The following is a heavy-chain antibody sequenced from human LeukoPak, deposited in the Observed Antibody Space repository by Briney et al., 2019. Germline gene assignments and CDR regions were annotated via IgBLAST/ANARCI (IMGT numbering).Heavy chain of an antibody. V-gene: IGHV4-34*01. Sequence: KPSETLSLTCAVYGGAFSGFYWSWIRQPPGKGPGWIGEINHSGSTKSNPSLESRVTISVDTSKNQFSLKLSSVTAADTAVYYCARVRYCSGGSCYSDYYFDYWGQGTLVTVSS. CDR3: ARVRYCSGGSCYSDYYFDY. CDR2: INHSGST. CDR1: GGAFSGFY. J-gene: IGHJ4*02. D-gene: IGHD2-15*01.